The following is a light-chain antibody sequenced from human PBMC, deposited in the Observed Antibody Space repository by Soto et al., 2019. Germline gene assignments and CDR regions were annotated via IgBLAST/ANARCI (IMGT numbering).Light chain of an antibody. J-gene: IGKJ2*01. CDR1: QSVSSSY. CDR3: QQYGSSPPYT. V-gene: IGKV3-20*01. Sequence: DIVLTQSPATLSLSPGERATLSCRASQSVSSSYLAWYQQKPGQAPRLLIYGASSWATGIPDRFSGSGSGTDFTLTISSLEPEDFAVYYCQQYGSSPPYTFGQGTKLEIK. CDR2: GAS.